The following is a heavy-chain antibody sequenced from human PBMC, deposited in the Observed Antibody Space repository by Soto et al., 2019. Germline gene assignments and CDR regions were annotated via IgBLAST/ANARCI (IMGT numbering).Heavy chain of an antibody. Sequence: ALGLPCAASWFTFIYYGMTWVRQAPGKGLEWVSVITCNGDNTYYADSVIGRFTISRDNSEDTVHLQMNSLRAEDTAVYYCARYIRGPTVFYFDFWGPGVLVPSPQ. CDR2: ITCNGDNT. D-gene: IGHD5-18*01. CDR3: ARYIRGPTVFYFDF. CDR1: WFTFIYYG. J-gene: IGHJ4*02. V-gene: IGHV3-23*01.